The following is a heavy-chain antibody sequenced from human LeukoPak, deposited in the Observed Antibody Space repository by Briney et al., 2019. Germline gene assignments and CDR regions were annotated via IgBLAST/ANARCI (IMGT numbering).Heavy chain of an antibody. Sequence: GRSLRLSCAASGFTFSSYGMHWVRQAPGKGLEWVAVISYDGSNKYYADCVRGRYTISRKNSKTTLFLQMKSLSAEDTAVYYCAKLGTSALLWFGEPSPLYYFDYWGQGTLVTVSS. CDR1: GFTFSSYG. J-gene: IGHJ4*02. CDR2: ISYDGSNK. CDR3: AKLGTSALLWFGEPSPLYYFDY. V-gene: IGHV3-30*18. D-gene: IGHD3-10*01.